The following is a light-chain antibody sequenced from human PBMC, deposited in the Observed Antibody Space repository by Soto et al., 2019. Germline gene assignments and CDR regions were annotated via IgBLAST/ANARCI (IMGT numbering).Light chain of an antibody. J-gene: IGKJ4*01. V-gene: IGKV3-20*01. CDR3: QQSGTSPPVA. Sequence: EIVLTQSPGTLSLSPGERATLSCRASQSVSSSHLAWYQQKPGQAPRLLIYSASSRATGIPDRFSGSGSGTDFTLTISRLEPEDFAVYYCQQSGTSPPVAFGGGTKVEIK. CDR2: SAS. CDR1: QSVSSSH.